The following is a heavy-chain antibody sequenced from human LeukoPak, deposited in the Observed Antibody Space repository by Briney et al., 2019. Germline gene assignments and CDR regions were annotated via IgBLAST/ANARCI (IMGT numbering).Heavy chain of an antibody. Sequence: ASVKVSCKASGYTFTVYYMHWVRQAPGQGFEWMGWINPNTGGTHYAQNFQGRVTMTRDTSISTAYMAFSRLKSDDTAVYFCARGDGDYVGNDYWGHGTLVTVSS. J-gene: IGHJ4*01. CDR1: GYTFTVYY. CDR3: ARGDGDYVGNDY. CDR2: INPNTGGT. V-gene: IGHV1-2*02. D-gene: IGHD4-17*01.